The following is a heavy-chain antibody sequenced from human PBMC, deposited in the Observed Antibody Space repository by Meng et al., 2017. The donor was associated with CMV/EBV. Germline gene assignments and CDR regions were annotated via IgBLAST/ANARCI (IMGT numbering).Heavy chain of an antibody. CDR3: ARFERTYGMDV. V-gene: IGHV4-39*07. J-gene: IGHJ6*02. CDR2: IYYSGST. Sequence: GSLRLSCTVSGGYISSSSYYWGWIRQPPGKGLEWIGSIYYSGSTYYNPSLKSRVTISVDTSKNQFSLKLSSVTAAATAVHYCARFERTYGMDVWGQGTTVTVSS. CDR1: GGYISSSSYY.